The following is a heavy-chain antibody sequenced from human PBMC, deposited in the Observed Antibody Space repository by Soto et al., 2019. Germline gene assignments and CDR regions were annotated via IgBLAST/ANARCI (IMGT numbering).Heavy chain of an antibody. V-gene: IGHV3-66*01. J-gene: IGHJ4*02. D-gene: IGHD1-7*01. CDR2: IYTHGRT. CDR1: GLDVTDNY. CDR3: ARAEVNYDPLDY. Sequence: EVQLVQSGGAVVQPGESLRLSCAAHGLDVTDNYMAWVRQAPGKGLEWVSIIYTHGRTYYADSVKGRFIVSRDRSTNTAYLQMNSLRGDDTAVYYCARAEVNYDPLDYWGLGTVVTVSS.